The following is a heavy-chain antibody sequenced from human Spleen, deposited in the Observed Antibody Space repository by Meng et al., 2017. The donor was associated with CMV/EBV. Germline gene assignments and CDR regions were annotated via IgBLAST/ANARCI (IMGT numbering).Heavy chain of an antibody. CDR1: GFTFSSYS. CDR2: IRSKAYGGTT. Sequence: GGSLRLSCAASGFTFSSYSMNWVRQAPGKGLEWVGFIRSKAYGGTTQYAASVKGRFTISRDDSKSIAYLQMNSLKTEDTAVYYCGMGYCSSTSCQRIYWGQGTLVTVSS. CDR3: GMGYCSSTSCQRIY. D-gene: IGHD2-2*01. J-gene: IGHJ4*02. V-gene: IGHV3-49*04.